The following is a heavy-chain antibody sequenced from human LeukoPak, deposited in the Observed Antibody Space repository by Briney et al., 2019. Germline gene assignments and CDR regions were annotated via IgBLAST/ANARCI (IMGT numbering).Heavy chain of an antibody. V-gene: IGHV4-34*01. CDR1: GGSFSGYY. CDR2: INHSGST. J-gene: IGHJ4*02. D-gene: IGHD6-13*01. CDR3: AREPLAAAGLPFDY. Sequence: SETLSLTCAVYGGSFSGYYWSWIRQPPGKGLEWIGEINHSGSTNYNPSLKSRVTISVDTSKNQFSLKLSSVTAAVTAVYYCAREPLAAAGLPFDYWGQGTLVTVSS.